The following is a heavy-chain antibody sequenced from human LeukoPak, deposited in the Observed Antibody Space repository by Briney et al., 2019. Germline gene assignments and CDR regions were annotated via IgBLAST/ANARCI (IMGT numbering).Heavy chain of an antibody. D-gene: IGHD4-17*01. CDR2: MNPNSGNT. J-gene: IGHJ6*03. CDR1: GYTFTSYD. V-gene: IGHV1-8*01. CDR3: VRGLGTTVTSYYYYYYYMDV. Sequence: GASVKVSCKASGYTFTSYDINWVRQATGQGLEWMGWMNPNSGNTGYAQKFQGRVTMTRNTSISTAYMELSSLRSEDTAVYYCVRGLGTTVTSYYYYYYYMDVWGKGTTVTVS.